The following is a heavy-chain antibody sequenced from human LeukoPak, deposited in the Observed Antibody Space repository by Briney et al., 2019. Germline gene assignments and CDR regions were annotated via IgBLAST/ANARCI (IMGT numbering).Heavy chain of an antibody. V-gene: IGHV4-31*03. CDR1: GGSVSSGSYY. D-gene: IGHD3/OR15-3a*01. CDR3: ATSRNVDQFDI. Sequence: SETLSLTCTVSGGSVSSGSYYWSWIRQHPGKGLEWIGSVYYSGSTYYNPSLKSRLTISKDTSKNQFSLKLSSVTAADTAVYFCATSRNVDQFDIWGQGTMVTVSS. J-gene: IGHJ3*02. CDR2: VYYSGST.